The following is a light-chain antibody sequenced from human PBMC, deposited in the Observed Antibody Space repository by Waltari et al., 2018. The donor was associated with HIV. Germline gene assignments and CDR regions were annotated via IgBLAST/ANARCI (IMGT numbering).Light chain of an antibody. J-gene: IGLJ1*01. CDR2: SNN. V-gene: IGLV1-44*01. CDR3: ASWDDSLNGYV. CDR1: SSNIGSNA. Sequence: QSVLTQPPSASGTPGQRVTISCSGSSSNIGSNAVNWYQQLPGTAPQLLIYSNNQRPSGVPDRFSCSKSGTSASLAISGLQSEDEADYYCASWDDSLNGYVFGTGTKVTVL.